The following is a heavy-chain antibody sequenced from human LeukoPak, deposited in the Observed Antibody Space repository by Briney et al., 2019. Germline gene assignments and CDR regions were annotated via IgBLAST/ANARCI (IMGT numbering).Heavy chain of an antibody. J-gene: IGHJ4*02. Sequence: SVKVSCKASGGTFSSYAISWVRQAPGQGLEWMGGIIPIFGTANYAQKFQGRVTITADKSTSTAYMELSSLRSEDTAVYYCATLAEEQWLHSYQNYWGQGTLVTVSS. CDR3: ATLAEEQWLHSYQNY. V-gene: IGHV1-69*06. CDR2: IIPIFGTA. CDR1: GGTFSSYA. D-gene: IGHD6-19*01.